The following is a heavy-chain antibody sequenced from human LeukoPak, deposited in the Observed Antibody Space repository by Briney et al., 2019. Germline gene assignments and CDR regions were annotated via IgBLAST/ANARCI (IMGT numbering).Heavy chain of an antibody. J-gene: IGHJ5*02. V-gene: IGHV1-2*02. CDR1: GYTFTGYY. Sequence: ASVKVSCKASGYTFTGYYMHWVRQAPGQGLEWMGWINPNSGGTNYAQKFQGRVTMTRDTSISTAYMELSRLRSYDTAVYYCAREVIAAVDTNWFDPWGQGTLVTVS. CDR3: AREVIAAVDTNWFDP. D-gene: IGHD6-13*01. CDR2: INPNSGGT.